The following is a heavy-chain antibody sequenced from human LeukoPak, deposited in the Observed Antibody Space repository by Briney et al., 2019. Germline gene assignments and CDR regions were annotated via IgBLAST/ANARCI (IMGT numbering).Heavy chain of an antibody. J-gene: IGHJ4*02. Sequence: ASVKVSCKASGYTFTSCGISWVRQAPGQGLEWMGWISAYNGNTNYAQKLQGRVTMTTDTSTSTAYMELRSLRSDDTAVYYCAREFDSSGYYLLGYWGQGTLVTVSS. V-gene: IGHV1-18*01. CDR1: GYTFTSCG. D-gene: IGHD3-22*01. CDR2: ISAYNGNT. CDR3: AREFDSSGYYLLGY.